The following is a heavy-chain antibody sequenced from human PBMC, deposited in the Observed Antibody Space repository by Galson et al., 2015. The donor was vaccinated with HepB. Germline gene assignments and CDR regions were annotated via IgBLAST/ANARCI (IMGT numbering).Heavy chain of an antibody. Sequence: SLRLSCAASGFTVSSNYMSWVRQAPGKGLEWVSVIYSDGSTYYADSVKGRFTISRDNSKNTLYLQMNSLRAEDTAVYYCARPYGSGSYCLGYWGQGTLVTVSS. J-gene: IGHJ4*02. CDR1: GFTVSSNY. D-gene: IGHD3-10*01. V-gene: IGHV3-53*01. CDR2: IYSDGST. CDR3: ARPYGSGSYCLGY.